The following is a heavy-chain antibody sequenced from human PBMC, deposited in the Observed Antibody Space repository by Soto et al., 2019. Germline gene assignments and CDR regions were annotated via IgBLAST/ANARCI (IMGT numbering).Heavy chain of an antibody. CDR3: ARVWVGTTFAYYYGMDV. D-gene: IGHD1-26*01. CDR1: GYTFTSCG. J-gene: IGHJ6*02. CDR2: ISAYNGNT. V-gene: IGHV1-18*01. Sequence: ASVKVSCKASGYTFTSCGINWVRQAPGQGLEWMGWISAYNGNTNYAQKLQGRVTMTTDTSTSTAYMELRSLRSDDTAVYYCARVWVGTTFAYYYGMDVWGQGTTVTVSS.